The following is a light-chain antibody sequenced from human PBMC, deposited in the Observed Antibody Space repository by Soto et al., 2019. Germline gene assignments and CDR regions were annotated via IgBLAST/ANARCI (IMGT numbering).Light chain of an antibody. J-gene: IGLJ1*01. CDR2: EGS. V-gene: IGLV2-23*03. CDR1: SSDVGYYNL. CDR3: CSYAGSGTFV. Sequence: HSALTQPASVSGSPGQSITISCTGTSSDVGYYNLVSWYQQHPAKAPKLMIYEGSQRPSGVSNRFSDSKSGNTASLTISGLQAEDEADYYCCSYAGSGTFVFGTGTKVTVL.